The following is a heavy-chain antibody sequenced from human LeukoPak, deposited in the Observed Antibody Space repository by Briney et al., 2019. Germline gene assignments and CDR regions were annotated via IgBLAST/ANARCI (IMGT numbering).Heavy chain of an antibody. CDR3: ARRPRLGRYSSGDDAFKI. Sequence: PSETLSLTCTVSGGSTGSYYWNWIRQTPGKGLEWIGYVYYSGSTNYNPSLKSRLTISVDTSKNQFSLRLTAVTAADTALYYCARRPRLGRYSSGDDAFKIWGQGKMVIVSS. D-gene: IGHD6-25*01. V-gene: IGHV4-59*08. CDR2: VYYSGST. CDR1: GGSTGSYY. J-gene: IGHJ3*02.